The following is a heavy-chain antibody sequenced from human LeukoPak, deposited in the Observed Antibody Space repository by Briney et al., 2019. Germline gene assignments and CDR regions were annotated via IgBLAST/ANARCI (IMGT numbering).Heavy chain of an antibody. CDR3: AIFTDSGYDSALGDY. D-gene: IGHD5-12*01. J-gene: IGHJ4*02. CDR1: GGSFSGYY. CDR2: INHSGST. Sequence: SETLSLTCAVYGGSFSGYYWSWIRQPPGKGLEWIGEINHSGSTNYNPSLKSRVTISVDTSKNQFSLKLSSVTAADTAVYYCAIFTDSGYDSALGDYWGQGTLVTVFS. V-gene: IGHV4-34*01.